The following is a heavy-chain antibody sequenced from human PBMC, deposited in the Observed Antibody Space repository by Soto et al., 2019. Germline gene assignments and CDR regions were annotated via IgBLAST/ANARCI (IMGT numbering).Heavy chain of an antibody. CDR2: IRWNSGSV. Sequence: GGCLRLSCAASGFTFADYAMEWVRQAPGKGLEWVSGIRWNSGSVGYADYVKGRFTISRDNPKNSRYLQMSSLRPEDTAVYYCAKLDNVGIGRNFDYGGQGALVTVYS. CDR1: GFTFADYA. D-gene: IGHD1-1*01. CDR3: AKLDNVGIGRNFDY. V-gene: IGHV3-9*01. J-gene: IGHJ4*02.